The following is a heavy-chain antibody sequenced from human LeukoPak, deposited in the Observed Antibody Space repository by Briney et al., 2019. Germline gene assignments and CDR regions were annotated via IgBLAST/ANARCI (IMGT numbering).Heavy chain of an antibody. CDR2: MNPNSGNT. J-gene: IGHJ4*02. CDR1: GYTFTSYD. CDR3: ARGSLDYEMGDY. D-gene: IGHD3-16*01. Sequence: ASVKVSCKASGYTFTSYDINWVRQATGQGLEWMGWMNPNSGNTGYAQKFQGRVTMTRNTSISTAYMELSSLRSEGTAVYYCARGSLDYEMGDYWGQGTLVTVSS. V-gene: IGHV1-8*01.